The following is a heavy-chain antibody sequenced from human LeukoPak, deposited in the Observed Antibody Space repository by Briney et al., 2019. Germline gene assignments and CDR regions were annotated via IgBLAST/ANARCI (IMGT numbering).Heavy chain of an antibody. CDR3: AKTASSGWYDSAFDY. CDR1: GFTFDDYA. CDR2: ISWNSGSI. V-gene: IGHV3-9*03. Sequence: PGGSLRLSCAASGFTFDDYAMHWVRQAPGKGLEWVSGISWNSGSIGYADSVKGRFTISRDNAKNSLYPQMNSLRAEDMALYYCAKTASSGWYDSAFDYWGQGTLVTVSS. D-gene: IGHD6-19*01. J-gene: IGHJ4*02.